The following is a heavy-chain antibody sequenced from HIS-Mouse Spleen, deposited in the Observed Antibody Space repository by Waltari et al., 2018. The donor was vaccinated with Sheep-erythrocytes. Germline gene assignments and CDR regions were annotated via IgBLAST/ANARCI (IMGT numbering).Heavy chain of an antibody. CDR1: GFPFRSDG. V-gene: IGHV3-30*18. J-gene: IGHJ5*02. CDR3: AKVGATGWFDP. Sequence: QVQLVESGGGVVQPGRSLRLSCAASGFPFRSDGMHWVRQAPGKGLEWVAVISYDGSNKYYADSVKGRFTISRDNSKNTLYLQMNSLRAEDTAVYYCAKVGATGWFDPWGQGTLVTVSS. CDR2: ISYDGSNK. D-gene: IGHD1-26*01.